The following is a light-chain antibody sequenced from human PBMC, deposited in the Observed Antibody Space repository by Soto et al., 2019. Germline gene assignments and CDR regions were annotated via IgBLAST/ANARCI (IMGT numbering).Light chain of an antibody. V-gene: IGKV3-20*01. CDR2: GAS. J-gene: IGKJ1*01. Sequence: EIVLTLFPGTLSLSPGEKGPLSCRASQSVSNNYLAWYQQKPGQAPRLLIYGASNRATGIPDRFSGSGSGTDFTLTISRLEPEDFAVYYCQQYGSSGTFGQGTKVDIK. CDR3: QQYGSSGT. CDR1: QSVSNNY.